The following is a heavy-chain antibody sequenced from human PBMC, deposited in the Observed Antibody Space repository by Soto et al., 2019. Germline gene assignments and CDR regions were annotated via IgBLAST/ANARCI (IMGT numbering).Heavy chain of an antibody. Sequence: PGGSLRLSCAASGFTFSDYYMSWIRQAPGKGLEWVSYISSSGSTIYSADSVKGRFTISRDNAKNSLYLQMNSLRAEDKAVYYCAGDYLCRGGSCYPSFDYRGQGTLVTVSS. CDR2: ISSSGSTI. D-gene: IGHD2-15*01. V-gene: IGHV3-11*04. CDR1: GFTFSDYY. J-gene: IGHJ4*02. CDR3: AGDYLCRGGSCYPSFDY.